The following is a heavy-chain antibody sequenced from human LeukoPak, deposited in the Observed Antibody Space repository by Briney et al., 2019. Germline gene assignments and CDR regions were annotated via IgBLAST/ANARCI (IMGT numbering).Heavy chain of an antibody. Sequence: GSLRLSCAASGFTFSSYAMSWVRQTPGKGLEWVSAISGSGGSTYYADSVEGRFTISRDNSKNTLYLQMNSLRAEDTAVYYCAKYSGYGAMGYWGQGTLVTVSS. CDR1: GFTFSSYA. CDR2: ISGSGGST. CDR3: AKYSGYGAMGY. V-gene: IGHV3-23*01. D-gene: IGHD4-17*01. J-gene: IGHJ4*02.